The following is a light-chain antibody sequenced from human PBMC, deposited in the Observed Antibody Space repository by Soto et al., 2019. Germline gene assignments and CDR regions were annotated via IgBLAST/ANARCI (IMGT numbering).Light chain of an antibody. Sequence: EIVLTQSPDTLSLFPGERATLSCRASQSVSSTYLAWYQQKPGQAPRPLISAASSRATGTPDRFSGSGSGTDFTLTISRLEPEDFAVYYCQQYVSSRWTFGQGTKVDI. CDR1: QSVSSTY. CDR2: AAS. J-gene: IGKJ1*01. V-gene: IGKV3-20*01. CDR3: QQYVSSRWT.